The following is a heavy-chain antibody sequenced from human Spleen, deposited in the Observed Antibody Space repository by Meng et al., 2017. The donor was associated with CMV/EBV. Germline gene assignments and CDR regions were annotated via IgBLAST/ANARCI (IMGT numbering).Heavy chain of an antibody. CDR2: ISGSGGST. Sequence: GGSLRLSCAVYGGSFSGYYWSYIRQPPGKGLEWVSAISGSGGSTYYADSVKGRFTISRDNSKNTLYLQMNSLRAEDTAVYYCAKDKVSAYDFWSGYSHYYYGMDVWGQGTTVTVSS. CDR3: AKDKVSAYDFWSGYSHYYYGMDV. CDR1: GGSFSGYY. V-gene: IGHV3-23*01. J-gene: IGHJ6*02. D-gene: IGHD3-3*01.